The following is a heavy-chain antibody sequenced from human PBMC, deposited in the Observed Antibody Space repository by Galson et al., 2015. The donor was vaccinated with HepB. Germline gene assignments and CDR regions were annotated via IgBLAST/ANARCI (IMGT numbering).Heavy chain of an antibody. D-gene: IGHD2-21*01. Sequence: SVKVSCKASGGTFSSYAISWVRQAPGQGLEWMGWINAGNGNTKYSQKFQGRVTITRDTSASTAYMELSSLRSEDTAVYYCARHNGGTYCGGDCFIGGNAFDIWGQGTMVTVSS. J-gene: IGHJ3*02. V-gene: IGHV1-3*01. CDR2: INAGNGNT. CDR1: GGTFSSYA. CDR3: ARHNGGTYCGGDCFIGGNAFDI.